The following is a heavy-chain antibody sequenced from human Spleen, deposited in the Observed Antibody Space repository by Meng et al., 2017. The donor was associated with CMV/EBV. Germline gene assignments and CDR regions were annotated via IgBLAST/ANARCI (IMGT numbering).Heavy chain of an antibody. Sequence: GSGFTFSDYYMNWIRQAPGKGPEWVSFISKAGSTIFYADSVKGRFTISRDNSKNTLYLQMNSLRAEDTAVYYCAKGPRGGSYYYFDYWGQGTLVTVSS. D-gene: IGHD1-26*01. CDR1: GFTFSDYY. CDR3: AKGPRGGSYYYFDY. CDR2: ISKAGSTI. J-gene: IGHJ4*02. V-gene: IGHV3-11*01.